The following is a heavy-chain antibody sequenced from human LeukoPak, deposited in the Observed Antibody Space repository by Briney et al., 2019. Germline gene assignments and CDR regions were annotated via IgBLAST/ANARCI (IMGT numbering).Heavy chain of an antibody. Sequence: SETLSLTCTVSGGSISSYYWSWIRQPAGKGLEWIGRIYTSGSTNYNPSLKSRVTMSVDTSKNQFSPKLSSVTAADTAVYYCARDLTWSGYPNWFDPWGQGTLVTVSS. CDR1: GGSISSYY. D-gene: IGHD3-3*01. CDR3: ARDLTWSGYPNWFDP. CDR2: IYTSGST. J-gene: IGHJ5*02. V-gene: IGHV4-4*07.